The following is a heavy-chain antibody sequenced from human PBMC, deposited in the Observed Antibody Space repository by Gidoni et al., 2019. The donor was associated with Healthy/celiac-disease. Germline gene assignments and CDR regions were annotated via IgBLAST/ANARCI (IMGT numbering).Heavy chain of an antibody. V-gene: IGHV3-15*01. CDR1: GFTLSNAW. Sequence: EVQLVESGGGLVEPGGSLRLSCAASGFTLSNAWMSWVRQAPGKGRGWVGRSKSKTDGGTTDDAAPVKGRFTISRDDSKNTLYLQMNSLKTEDTAVYYCTTGEYGSMDVWGQGTTVTVSS. CDR2: SKSKTDGGTT. D-gene: IGHD2-15*01. J-gene: IGHJ6*02. CDR3: TTGEYGSMDV.